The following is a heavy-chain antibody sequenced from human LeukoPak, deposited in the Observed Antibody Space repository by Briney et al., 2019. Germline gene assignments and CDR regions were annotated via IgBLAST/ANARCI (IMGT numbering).Heavy chain of an antibody. J-gene: IGHJ6*03. CDR3: ARAIVGAQSSYYYYYMDV. V-gene: IGHV4-34*01. D-gene: IGHD1-26*01. Sequence: SETLSHTCAVYGGSFSGYYWSWIRQPPGKGLEWIGEINHSGSTNYNPSLKSRVTISVDTSKNQFSLKLSSVTAADTAVYYCARAIVGAQSSYYYYYMDVWGKGTTVTVSS. CDR1: GGSFSGYY. CDR2: INHSGST.